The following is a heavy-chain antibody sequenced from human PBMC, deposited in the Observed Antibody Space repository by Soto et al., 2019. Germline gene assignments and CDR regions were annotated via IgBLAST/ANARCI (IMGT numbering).Heavy chain of an antibody. CDR3: ARDRGSSGWYAGGWFHP. J-gene: IGHJ5*02. D-gene: IGHD6-19*01. V-gene: IGHV3-21*01. CDR2: ISSSSSSK. CDR1: GFTFSSYS. Sequence: EVQLVESGGGLVKPGGSLRLSCTASGFTFSSYSMNWVRQAPGKGLEWVSSISSSSSSKYYADSVKGRFTISRDNAKNSRYLKMNSLRGEDTAVFYCARDRGSSGWYAGGWFHPWGQGTLVTVS.